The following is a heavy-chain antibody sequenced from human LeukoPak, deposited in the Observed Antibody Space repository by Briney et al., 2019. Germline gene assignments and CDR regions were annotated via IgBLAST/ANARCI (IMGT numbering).Heavy chain of an antibody. J-gene: IGHJ4*02. D-gene: IGHD5-12*01. CDR1: GGSFSGYY. CDR3: ARGGGYVDFDY. CDR2: INHSGST. V-gene: IGHV4-34*01. Sequence: SETLSLTCAVYGGSFSGYYWSWIRQPPGKGLEWIGEINHSGSTNYNPSLKSRVTISVDTSKNQFSLKLSSVTAADTAVYYCARGGGYVDFDYWGQGTLVTVSS.